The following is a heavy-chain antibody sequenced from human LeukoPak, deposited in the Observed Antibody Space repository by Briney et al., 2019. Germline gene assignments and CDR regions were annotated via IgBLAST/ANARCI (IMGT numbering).Heavy chain of an antibody. J-gene: IGHJ5*02. CDR3: ARRGGTTVTTPWFDP. V-gene: IGHV1-18*01. D-gene: IGHD4-11*01. CDR1: GYTFTSYG. CDR2: ISAYNGNT. Sequence: ASVKVSCKASGYTFTSYGISWVRQAPGQGLEWMGWISAYNGNTNYAQKLQGRVTMTTGTSTSTAYMELRSLRSDDTAVYYCARRGGTTVTTPWFDPWGQGTLVTVSS.